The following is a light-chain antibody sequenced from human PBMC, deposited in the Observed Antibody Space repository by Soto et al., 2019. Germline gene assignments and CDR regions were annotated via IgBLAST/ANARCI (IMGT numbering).Light chain of an antibody. V-gene: IGLV1-40*01. J-gene: IGLJ2*01. CDR1: SSNIGGGYD. CDR2: GNS. CDR3: QSYDSSLSGVV. Sequence: QSVLTQPPSVSGAPGQRVTISCTGSSSNIGGGYDVHWYQQLPGTAPKLLIYGNSNRPSGVPDRFSGSKSGTSASLAITGLQVEDEADYYCQSYDSSLSGVVFGGGTKLTVL.